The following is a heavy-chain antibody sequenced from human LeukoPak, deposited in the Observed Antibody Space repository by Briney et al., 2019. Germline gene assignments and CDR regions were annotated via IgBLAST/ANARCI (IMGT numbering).Heavy chain of an antibody. J-gene: IGHJ4*02. CDR3: SGPGFRESNY. D-gene: IGHD3-10*01. CDR2: IKSKTDGGTT. Sequence: KPGGSLRVSCAASGFTFSNAWMSWVRQAPGKGLEWVGRIKSKTDGGTTDYTAPVKGRFTISRDDSKNTLYLQMNSLKTEDTAVYYCSGPGFRESNYWGQGTLVTVSS. V-gene: IGHV3-15*01. CDR1: GFTFSNAW.